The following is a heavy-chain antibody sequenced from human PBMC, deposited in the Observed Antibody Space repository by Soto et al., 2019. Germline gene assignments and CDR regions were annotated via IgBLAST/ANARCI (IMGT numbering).Heavy chain of an antibody. CDR1: GYTFTNYG. V-gene: IGHV1-18*04. CDR3: ARKSLSNFNWFDP. D-gene: IGHD4-4*01. Sequence: QLQLVQSGTELKKPGASVKVSCKASGYTFTNYGITWVRQAPGQGLEWMGWINADYGNTNYEQKFQGRVTMTTDTSTNTADMELRSLRSDDTAVYYCARKSLSNFNWFDPWGQGTLVTVSS. CDR2: INADYGNT. J-gene: IGHJ5*02.